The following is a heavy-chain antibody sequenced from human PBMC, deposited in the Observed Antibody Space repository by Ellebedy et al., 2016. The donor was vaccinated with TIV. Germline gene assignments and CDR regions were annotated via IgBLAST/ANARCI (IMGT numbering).Heavy chain of an antibody. CDR1: EGTFSSYA. D-gene: IGHD3-16*01. CDR2: IIPIFGTA. CDR3: ARDMPDYGSAFDI. J-gene: IGHJ3*02. Sequence: SVKVSCXASEGTFSSYAISWVRQAPGQGLEWMGGIIPIFGTANYAQKFQGRVTITADKSTSTAYMELSSLRSEDTAVYYCARDMPDYGSAFDIWGQGTMVTVSS. V-gene: IGHV1-69*06.